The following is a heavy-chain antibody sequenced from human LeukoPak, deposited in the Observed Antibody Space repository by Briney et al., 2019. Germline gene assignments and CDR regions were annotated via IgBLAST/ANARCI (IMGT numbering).Heavy chain of an antibody. J-gene: IGHJ4*02. V-gene: IGHV4-34*01. CDR2: INHSGST. CDR3: ARHLELEFTDY. Sequence: PSETLSLTCAVYGGSFRDYSWSWIRQPPGKGLEWIGEINHSGSTNYNPSLKSRVTISVDTSKNQFSLKLSSVTAADTAVYYCARHLELEFTDYWGQGTLVTVSS. D-gene: IGHD3-10*01. CDR1: GGSFRDYS.